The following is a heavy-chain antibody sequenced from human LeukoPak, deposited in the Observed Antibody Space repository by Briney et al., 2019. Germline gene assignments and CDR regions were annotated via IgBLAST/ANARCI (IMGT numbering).Heavy chain of an antibody. V-gene: IGHV3-33*08. J-gene: IGHJ3*02. CDR3: ARDPTLWIAAAGNAFDI. D-gene: IGHD6-13*01. CDR1: GFTFSNAW. CDR2: IWYDGSNK. Sequence: PGGSLRLSCAASGFTFSNAWMSWVRQAPGKGLEWVAVIWYDGSNKYYADSVKGRFTISRDNSKNTLYLQMNSLRAEDTAVYYCARDPTLWIAAAGNAFDIWGQGTMVTVSS.